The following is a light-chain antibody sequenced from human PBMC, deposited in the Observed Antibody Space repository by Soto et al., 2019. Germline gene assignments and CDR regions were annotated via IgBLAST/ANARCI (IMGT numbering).Light chain of an antibody. V-gene: IGLV2-14*01. CDR2: DVS. J-gene: IGLJ2*01. CDR1: SSDVGGYKY. CDR3: SSYTSSTTLVV. Sequence: QSALTQPASVSGSPGQSITISCTGTSSDVGGYKYVSWYQQHPGKAPKLMISDVSNRPSGVSNRFSGSKSGNTASLTISGLQAEDEADYYCSSYTSSTTLVVFGGGTKVTVL.